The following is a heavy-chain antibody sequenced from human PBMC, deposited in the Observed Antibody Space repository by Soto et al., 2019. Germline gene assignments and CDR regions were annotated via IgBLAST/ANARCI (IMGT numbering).Heavy chain of an antibody. CDR3: TRGWRCSSANCYIPNSSYCMDV. CDR2: INAGPGNT. CDR1: GHTFTNYS. V-gene: IGHV1-3*01. Sequence: QVQFVHSGAEVNKPGALVKVPCNAAGHTFTNYSLHWVRQAPGQRLEWMGWINAGPGNTKYSQQFQGRVTITRNTSASSVYMELSSLTSEATAVYYCTRGWRCSSANCYIPNSSYCMDVWGQGTTVTVSS. J-gene: IGHJ6*02. D-gene: IGHD2-2*02.